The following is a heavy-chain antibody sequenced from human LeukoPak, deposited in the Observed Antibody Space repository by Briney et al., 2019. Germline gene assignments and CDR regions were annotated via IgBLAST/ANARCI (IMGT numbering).Heavy chain of an antibody. D-gene: IGHD1-26*01. CDR3: ARGIVGAIVDAFDI. Sequence: PGGTLRLSCAASGFTFSSYGMSWVRQAPGKGLEWVSAISGSGGSTYYADSVKGRFTISRDNAKNSLYLQMNSLRAEDTAVYYCARGIVGAIVDAFDIWGQGTMVTVSS. J-gene: IGHJ3*02. CDR1: GFTFSSYG. CDR2: ISGSGGST. V-gene: IGHV3-23*01.